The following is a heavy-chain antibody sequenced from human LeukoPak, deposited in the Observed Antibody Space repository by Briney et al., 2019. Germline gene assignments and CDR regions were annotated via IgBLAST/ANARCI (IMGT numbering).Heavy chain of an antibody. V-gene: IGHV4-34*01. CDR3: ARGRLYLWYFDY. J-gene: IGHJ4*02. CDR2: INHSGST. Sequence: PSETLSLTCAVYGGSFSGYYWSWIRQPPGKGLEWIGEINHSGSTNYNPSLKSRVTISVDTSKNQFSLKLSSVTAAGTAVYYCARGRLYLWYFDYWGQGTLVTVSS. D-gene: IGHD3-10*01. CDR1: GGSFSGYY.